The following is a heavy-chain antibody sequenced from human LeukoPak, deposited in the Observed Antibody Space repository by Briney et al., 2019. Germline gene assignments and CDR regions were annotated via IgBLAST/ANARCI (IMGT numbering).Heavy chain of an antibody. CDR1: GYTFTGYY. Sequence: ASVKVSCKASGYTFTGYYMHWVRQAPGQGLEWMGWINPNSGGTNYAQKFQGRVTMTRDTSISTAYMELSRLRSDDTAVYYCARVELGKVVPAAMSGFWFDPWGQGTLVTVSS. CDR3: ARVELGKVVPAAMSGFWFDP. CDR2: INPNSGGT. V-gene: IGHV1-2*02. D-gene: IGHD2-2*01. J-gene: IGHJ5*02.